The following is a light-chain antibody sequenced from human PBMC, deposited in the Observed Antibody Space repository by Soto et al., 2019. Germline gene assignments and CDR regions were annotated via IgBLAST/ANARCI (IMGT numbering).Light chain of an antibody. V-gene: IGKV1D-13*01. CDR2: HAS. CDR1: QGITSA. CDR3: QQFLNYPPT. Sequence: AIQLTQSPSSLSASVGDRVTITCRASQGITSALVWYQHKPGKAPRLLIYHASSLESGVPSRFSGSGSGTDFTLTISSLQPEDFAGYYCQQFLNYPPTFGQGTKLEI. J-gene: IGKJ2*01.